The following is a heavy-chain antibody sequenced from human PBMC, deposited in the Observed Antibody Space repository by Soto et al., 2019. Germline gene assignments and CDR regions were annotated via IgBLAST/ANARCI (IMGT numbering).Heavy chain of an antibody. D-gene: IGHD3-3*01. Sequence: PGGSLRLSCAASGFTFSSYSMNWVRQAPGKGLEWVSSISSSSSYIYYADSVKGRFTISRDNAKNSLYLQMNSLRAEDTAVYYCARVQALTIFGYYSDYWGQGTLVTVSS. CDR3: ARVQALTIFGYYSDY. CDR1: GFTFSSYS. J-gene: IGHJ4*02. V-gene: IGHV3-21*01. CDR2: ISSSSSYI.